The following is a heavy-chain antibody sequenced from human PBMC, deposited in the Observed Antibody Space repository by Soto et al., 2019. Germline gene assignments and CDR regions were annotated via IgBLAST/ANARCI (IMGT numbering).Heavy chain of an antibody. Sequence: SLKIARKISGDSFTALWIGWVRQLPGEGLEWMGVIYPGDSRTRYGPSFQGQVTISADESINSAYLHWSSLRASDTAMYYCATRRVVSPETSPWGQGTLVTSPQ. CDR2: IYPGDSRT. V-gene: IGHV5-51*01. J-gene: IGHJ5*02. CDR3: ATRRVVSPETSP. CDR1: GDSFTALW. D-gene: IGHD2-2*01.